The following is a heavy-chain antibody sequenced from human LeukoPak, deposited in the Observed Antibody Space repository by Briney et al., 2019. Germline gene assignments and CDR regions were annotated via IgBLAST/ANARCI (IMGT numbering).Heavy chain of an antibody. D-gene: IGHD6-19*01. V-gene: IGHV6-1*01. CDR2: TYYRSKWYN. J-gene: IGHJ4*02. CDR3: ARDFGTTGWHTFDY. CDR1: GDGVSGKSGA. Sequence: SQTHAVTSVGSGDGVSGKSGALSWLRLSPKRGLEWLGRTYYRSKWYNDYAESMEGRMTISQDTSKNQYSLHLNSVTPDDTAVYYCARDFGTTGWHTFDYWGQGTLVTVSS.